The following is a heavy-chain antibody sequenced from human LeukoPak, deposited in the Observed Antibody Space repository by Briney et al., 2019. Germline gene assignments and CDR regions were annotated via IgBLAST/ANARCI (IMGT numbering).Heavy chain of an antibody. V-gene: IGHV3-53*01. J-gene: IGHJ3*02. CDR2: SYREGNT. CDR3: ASDFCGRGDACDI. CDR1: GFSLSSNY. Sequence: GGSLRLSCAASGFSLSSNYMRWGRQAPGNGLEWVAVSYREGNTYYADSVKGRFTISSDNSKKTLYLPMHSLRAEDTAVYYCASDFCGRGDACDIWGQGPMVTVSS. D-gene: IGHD1-26*01.